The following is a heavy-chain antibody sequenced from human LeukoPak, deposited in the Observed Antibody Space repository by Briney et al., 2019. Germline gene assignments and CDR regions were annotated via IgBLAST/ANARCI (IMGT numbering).Heavy chain of an antibody. D-gene: IGHD6-19*01. CDR3: TRVGYSSGWTPFAMAV. CDR2: ISDSSTST. CDR1: GFTFSNCA. Sequence: GGSLRLSCAASGFTFSNCAMDWVRQSPGEGLEWLAYISDSSTSTYYADSVRGRFSISRDNAKNSLFLQMNSLRAEDTAVYYCTRVGYSSGWTPFAMAVWGQGTTVTVSS. V-gene: IGHV3-48*04. J-gene: IGHJ6*02.